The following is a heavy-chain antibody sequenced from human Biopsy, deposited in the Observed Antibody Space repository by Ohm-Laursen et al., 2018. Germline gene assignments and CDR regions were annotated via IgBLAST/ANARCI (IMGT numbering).Heavy chain of an antibody. D-gene: IGHD6-19*01. J-gene: IGHJ4*02. CDR1: GYSFTSYY. V-gene: IGHV1-46*01. CDR3: ARNTGWYGDLYYFDY. Sequence: SSVKVSCKASGYSFTSYYMHWVRQAPGQGLEWMGMINPSGFTTSYPQIFQGRVTMTRDTSKSTVYMELSSLRSADTAVYFCARNTGWYGDLYYFDYWGQGTLVTVSS. CDR2: INPSGFTT.